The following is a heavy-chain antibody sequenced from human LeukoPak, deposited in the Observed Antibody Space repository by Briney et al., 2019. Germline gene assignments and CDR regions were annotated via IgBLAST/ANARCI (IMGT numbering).Heavy chain of an antibody. CDR1: GGSISSGSYY. V-gene: IGHV4-61*02. Sequence: SETLSLTCTVSGGSISSGSYYWSWIRQPAGKGLEWIGRIYTSGSTNYNPSLKSRVTISVDTSKNQFSLKLSSVTAADTAVYYCARGRNDYGYYFDYWGQGTLVTVSS. D-gene: IGHD4-17*01. J-gene: IGHJ4*02. CDR2: IYTSGST. CDR3: ARGRNDYGYYFDY.